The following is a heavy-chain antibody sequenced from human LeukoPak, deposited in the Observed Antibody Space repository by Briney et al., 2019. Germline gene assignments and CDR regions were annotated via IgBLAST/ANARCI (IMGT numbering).Heavy chain of an antibody. J-gene: IGHJ4*02. CDR2: ISWNSGSI. D-gene: IGHD3-3*01. V-gene: IGHV3-9*01. CDR1: GFTFDDYA. CDR3: ARDPTVDFWSGLQGVDY. Sequence: GGSLRLSCAASGFTFDDYAMHWVRQAPGKGLEWVSGISWNSGSIGYADSVKGRFTISRDNAKNSLYLQMNSLRAEDTAVYYCARDPTVDFWSGLQGVDYWGQGTLVTVSS.